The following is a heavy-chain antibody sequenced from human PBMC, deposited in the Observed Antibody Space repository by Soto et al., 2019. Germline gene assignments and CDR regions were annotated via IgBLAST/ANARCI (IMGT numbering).Heavy chain of an antibody. CDR1: GYTFTSYA. V-gene: IGHV1-3*01. D-gene: IGHD6-13*01. CDR2: INAGNGNT. J-gene: IGHJ6*02. Sequence: ASVKVSCKASGYTFTSYAMHWVRQAPGQRLEWMGWINAGNGNTKYSQKLQGRVTITRDTSASTAYMELSSLRSEDTAVYYCAKSIAAPGTPDPAPYGMDVWGQGTTVTVSS. CDR3: AKSIAAPGTPDPAPYGMDV.